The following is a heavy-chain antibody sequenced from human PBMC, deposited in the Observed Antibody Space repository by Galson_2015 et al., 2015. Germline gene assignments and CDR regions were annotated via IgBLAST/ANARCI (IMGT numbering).Heavy chain of an antibody. Sequence: SLRLSCAASGFTFSSYWMSWVRQAPGKGLEWVANIKQDGSEKYYVDSVKGRFTISRDNAKNSLYLQMNSLRAEDTAVYYCASLAAAGLPEVWGQGTLVTVSS. CDR3: ASLAAAGLPEV. CDR1: GFTFSSYW. D-gene: IGHD6-13*01. CDR2: IKQDGSEK. J-gene: IGHJ4*02. V-gene: IGHV3-7*05.